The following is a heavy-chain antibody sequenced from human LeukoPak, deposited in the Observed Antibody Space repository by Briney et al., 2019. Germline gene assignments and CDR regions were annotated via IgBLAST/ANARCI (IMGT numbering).Heavy chain of an antibody. CDR2: IYYIGST. J-gene: IGHJ4*02. V-gene: IGHV4-59*01. CDR3: ARYMGPYYFDY. D-gene: IGHD1-26*01. Sequence: SETLSLTCTVSGDPISSYYWSWIRQPPGKGLEWIGYIYYIGSTNYNPSLKSRVTISVDTSKNQFSLKLSSVTAADTAVYYRARYMGPYYFDYWGQGTLVTVSS. CDR1: GDPISSYY.